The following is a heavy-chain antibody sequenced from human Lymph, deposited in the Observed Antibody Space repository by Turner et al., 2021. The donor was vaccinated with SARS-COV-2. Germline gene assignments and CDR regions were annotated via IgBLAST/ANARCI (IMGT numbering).Heavy chain of an antibody. CDR1: GFTFNNAW. CDR2: IKSKTDGGTT. CDR3: TTDPGQLVPYFDY. V-gene: IGHV3-15*01. D-gene: IGHD6-6*01. Sequence: EVQLVESGGGLVRPGGSRRLSCAASGFTFNNAWISCVRQAPGKGREWIGRIKSKTDGGTTDYAAPVKGRFTLSIDDSKNTLYLQMNSLKAEDTAVYYCTTDPGQLVPYFDYWGQGTLVTFSS. J-gene: IGHJ4*01.